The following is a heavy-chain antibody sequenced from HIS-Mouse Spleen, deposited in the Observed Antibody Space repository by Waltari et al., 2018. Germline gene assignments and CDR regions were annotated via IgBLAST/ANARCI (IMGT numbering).Heavy chain of an antibody. CDR1: GGSIRSSSYY. CDR2: IYYSGDT. V-gene: IGHV4-39*07. Sequence: QLQLQESGPGLVKPSETLSLTCTVSGGSIRSSSYYWGWIRQPPVKGLEWIGSIYYSGDTYDNPSLKRRVTISVDTSKNQFSLKLSAVTAADTAVYYCAREIPYSSSWYDWYFDLWGRGTLVTVSS. D-gene: IGHD6-13*01. J-gene: IGHJ2*01. CDR3: AREIPYSSSWYDWYFDL.